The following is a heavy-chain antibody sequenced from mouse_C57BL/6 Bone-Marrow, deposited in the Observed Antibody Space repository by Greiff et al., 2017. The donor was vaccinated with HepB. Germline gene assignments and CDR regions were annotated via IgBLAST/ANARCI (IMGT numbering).Heavy chain of an antibody. Sequence: EVPLVESGGGLVQSGRSLRLSCATSGFTFSDFYMEWVRQAPGKGLEWIAASRNKANDYTTEYSASVKGRFIVSRDTSQSILYRQMKALRAEDTAIYYCARDASSYDNSMDYWGQGTSVTVSS. CDR3: ARDASSYDNSMDY. D-gene: IGHD2-10*01. CDR1: GFTFSDFY. J-gene: IGHJ4*01. CDR2: SRNKANDYTT. V-gene: IGHV7-1*01.